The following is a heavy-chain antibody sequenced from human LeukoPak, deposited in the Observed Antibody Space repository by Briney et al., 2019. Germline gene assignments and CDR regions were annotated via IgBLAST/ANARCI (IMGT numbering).Heavy chain of an antibody. CDR1: GYTFTGYY. Sequence: ASVKVSCKASGYTFTGYYMHWVRQAPGQGLEWMGLINPSGGSTSHAQKFQGRVTMTRDTSTSTVYMELSSLRSEDTAVYYCARDLVKQQYYYYGTDVWGQGTTVTVSS. V-gene: IGHV1-46*01. J-gene: IGHJ6*02. CDR2: INPSGGST. CDR3: ARDLVKQQYYYYGTDV. D-gene: IGHD6-13*01.